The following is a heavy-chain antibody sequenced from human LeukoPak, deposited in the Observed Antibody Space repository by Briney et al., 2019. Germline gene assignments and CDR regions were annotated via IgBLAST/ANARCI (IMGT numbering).Heavy chain of an antibody. Sequence: QPGGSLRLSCAASGFTVSSNDMSWVRQAPGKGLEWVSVIYSDGSTYYAGSVKGRFTISRDNSKNTLYLQMNSLRAEDTAVYYCARDFFPIVDSTWYEIGYWGQGTLVTVSS. D-gene: IGHD6-13*01. J-gene: IGHJ4*02. CDR3: ARDFFPIVDSTWYEIGY. CDR2: IYSDGST. CDR1: GFTVSSND. V-gene: IGHV3-53*01.